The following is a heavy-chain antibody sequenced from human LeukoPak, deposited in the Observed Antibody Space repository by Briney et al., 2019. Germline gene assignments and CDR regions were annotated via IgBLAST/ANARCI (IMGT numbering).Heavy chain of an antibody. J-gene: IGHJ4*02. CDR1: GFTFSSYA. V-gene: IGHV3-30-3*01. D-gene: IGHD5-24*01. Sequence: SGGSLRLSCAASGFTFSSYAMHWVRQAPGKGLEWVAVISYDGSNKYYADSVKGRFTISRDNSKNTLYLQMNSLRAEDTAVYYCARDGDGYNIDYWGQGTLVTVSS. CDR3: ARDGDGYNIDY. CDR2: ISYDGSNK.